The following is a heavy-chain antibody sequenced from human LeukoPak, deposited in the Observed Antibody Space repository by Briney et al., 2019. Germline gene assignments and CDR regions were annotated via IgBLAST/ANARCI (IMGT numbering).Heavy chain of an antibody. J-gene: IGHJ4*02. D-gene: IGHD2-21*01. CDR2: VYYTGST. V-gene: IGHV4-59*01. CDR3: ARRGSWGGRRPVDY. CDR1: GGAITNYY. Sequence: PSETLSLTCGVSGGAITNYYWDWLRQAPGKGLEWLGYVYYTGSTTYNPSVKSRITTSLDTSKKQFSLKLRSVTAADTAVYYCARRGSWGGRRPVDYWGRGSLVTVSS.